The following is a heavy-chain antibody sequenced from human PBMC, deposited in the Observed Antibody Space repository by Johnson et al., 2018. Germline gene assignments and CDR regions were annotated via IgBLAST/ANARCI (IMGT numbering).Heavy chain of an antibody. V-gene: IGHV4-59*01. Sequence: QVQLQESGPGLVKPSETLSLTCTISGGSITTYYWTWIRQPPGRGLEWIGYIFYTGTTNYNPSLKSRVTMSVDTSNNQFSLRLSSVTAADTAVYYCARGGSCTNGVCQTWVDVWAKGPRSPSPQ. CDR1: GGSITTYY. CDR3: ARGGSCTNGVCQTWVDV. J-gene: IGHJ6*04. D-gene: IGHD2-8*01. CDR2: IFYTGTT.